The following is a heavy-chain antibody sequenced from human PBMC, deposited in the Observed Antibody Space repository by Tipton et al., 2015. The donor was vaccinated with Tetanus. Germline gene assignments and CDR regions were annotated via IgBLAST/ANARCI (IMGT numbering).Heavy chain of an antibody. CDR3: ARHGDGSSGYYYYFDY. CDR1: GFVFRSFA. V-gene: IGHV3-23*01. J-gene: IGHJ4*02. D-gene: IGHD3-22*01. CDR2: ISGSGATT. Sequence: AASGFVFRSFAMSWVRRAPGKGLEWVSSISGSGATTDYAASVKGRFTISSDSSKNTLYLQMNSLRVEDTAVYYCARHGDGSSGYYYYFDYWGQGTRVTVSS.